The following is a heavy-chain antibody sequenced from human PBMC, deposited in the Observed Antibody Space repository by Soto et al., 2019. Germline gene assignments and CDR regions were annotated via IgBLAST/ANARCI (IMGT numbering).Heavy chain of an antibody. J-gene: IGHJ6*03. CDR3: ARGPYYDLIWNYYYMDV. CDR1: GGSISGHY. V-gene: IGHV4-59*08. Sequence: QVQLQESGPGLVKPSETLSLSCSVSGGSISGHYWSWVRQTPGKGLEWIGYMYYSGSTNYKPSLTSRVTTSVDTSKNHFSLRLTTVTAADTAVYYCARGPYYDLIWNYYYMDVWGKGTTVTVSS. D-gene: IGHD3-16*01. CDR2: MYYSGST.